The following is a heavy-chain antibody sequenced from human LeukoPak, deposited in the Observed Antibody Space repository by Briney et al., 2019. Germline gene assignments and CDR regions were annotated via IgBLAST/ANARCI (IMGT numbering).Heavy chain of an antibody. J-gene: IGHJ6*02. V-gene: IGHV3-43*02. D-gene: IGHD1-7*01. Sequence: GGSLRLSCAASGFTFDDYAMHWVRQAPGKGLEWVSLISGDGGSTYYADSVKGRFTISRDNSKNSLYLQMNSLRTEDTALYYCAKDMDWNYGSPYYYYGMDVWGQGTTVTVSS. CDR3: AKDMDWNYGSPYYYYGMDV. CDR1: GFTFDDYA. CDR2: ISGDGGST.